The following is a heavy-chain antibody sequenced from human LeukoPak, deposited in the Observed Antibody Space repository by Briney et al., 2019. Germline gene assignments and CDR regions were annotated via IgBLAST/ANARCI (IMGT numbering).Heavy chain of an antibody. Sequence: GASVKVSCKASGYTFTGYYMHWVRQAPGQGLEWMGWINPNSGGTNYAQKFQGRVTTTRDTSISTAYMELSRLRPDDTAVYYCARDGDSSSLGYFDYWGQGTLVTVSS. J-gene: IGHJ4*02. CDR1: GYTFTGYY. D-gene: IGHD6-6*01. CDR3: ARDGDSSSLGYFDY. V-gene: IGHV1-2*02. CDR2: INPNSGGT.